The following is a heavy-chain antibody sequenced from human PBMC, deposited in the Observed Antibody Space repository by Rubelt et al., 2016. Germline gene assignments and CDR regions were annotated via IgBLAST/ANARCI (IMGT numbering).Heavy chain of an antibody. J-gene: IGHJ4*02. CDR2: IYYSGST. D-gene: IGHD3-10*01. CDR3: ARAEDYYGSGSRYYFDY. CDR1: GGSISSYY. Sequence: QLQLQESGPGLVKPSETLSLTCTVSGGSISSYYWSWIRQPPGKGLEWIGYIYYSGSTNYNPSLKSRVTISVDTSKNQFSLKLSSVTAADTAVYYCARAEDYYGSGSRYYFDYWGQGTLVTVSS. V-gene: IGHV4-59*01.